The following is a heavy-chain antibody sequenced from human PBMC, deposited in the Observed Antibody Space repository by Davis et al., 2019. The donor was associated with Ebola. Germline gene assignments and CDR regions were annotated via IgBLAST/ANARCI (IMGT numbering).Heavy chain of an antibody. V-gene: IGHV3-48*01. Sequence: GESLKISCAASGFTFSSYSMNWVRQAPGKGLEWVSYISSSSSTIYYADSVKGRFTISRDNAKNSLYLQMNSLRTEDTALYYCASLVDTAMDYWGQGTLVTVSS. CDR1: GFTFSSYS. D-gene: IGHD5-18*01. CDR2: ISSSSSTI. J-gene: IGHJ4*02. CDR3: ASLVDTAMDY.